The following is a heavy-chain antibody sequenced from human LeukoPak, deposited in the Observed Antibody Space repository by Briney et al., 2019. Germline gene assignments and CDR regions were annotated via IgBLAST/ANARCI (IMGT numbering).Heavy chain of an antibody. D-gene: IGHD3-22*01. CDR1: GGSISSYY. J-gene: IGHJ4*02. Sequence: PSETLSLTCTVSGGSISSYYWSWIRQPPGKGLEWIGYIYYSGSTNYNPSLKSRVTISVDTSKNQFSLKLSSVTAADTAVYYCARGPPHYYVSSGYYPPTPGIDYWGQGTLVTVSS. CDR2: IYYSGST. CDR3: ARGPPHYYVSSGYYPPTPGIDY. V-gene: IGHV4-59*08.